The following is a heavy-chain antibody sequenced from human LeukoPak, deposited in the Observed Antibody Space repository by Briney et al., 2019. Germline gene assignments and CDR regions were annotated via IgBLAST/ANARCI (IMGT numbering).Heavy chain of an antibody. Sequence: GGSLRLSCTASGFTFSTYSMNWVRQAPGRGLEWVSYISGDSNFMYDADSVRGLFTISRDNAKDSLYLQMNSLRDEDTAVYYCARRGSLGVDYFDYWGQGTLVTVSS. V-gene: IGHV3-48*02. D-gene: IGHD2-8*02. CDR3: ARRGSLGVDYFDY. CDR2: ISGDSNFM. J-gene: IGHJ4*02. CDR1: GFTFSTYS.